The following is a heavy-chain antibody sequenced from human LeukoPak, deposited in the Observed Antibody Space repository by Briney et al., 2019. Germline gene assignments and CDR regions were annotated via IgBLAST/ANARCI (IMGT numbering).Heavy chain of an antibody. CDR2: ISAYNHNA. CDR1: GYSFTNYG. V-gene: IGHV1-18*01. J-gene: IGHJ4*02. CDR3: ARREGGSYPFDY. D-gene: IGHD1-26*01. Sequence: ASVKVSCKASGYSFTNYGISWVRQAPGQGLEWMGWISAYNHNAHYAQGLEGRVTMTSETSTRTAYMELRSLRSDDTAVYYCARREGGSYPFDYWGQGTLVTVSS.